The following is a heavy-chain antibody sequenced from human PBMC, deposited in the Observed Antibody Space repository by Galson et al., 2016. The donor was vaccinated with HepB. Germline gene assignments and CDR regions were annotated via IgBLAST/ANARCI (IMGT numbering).Heavy chain of an antibody. D-gene: IGHD3-22*01. J-gene: IGHJ4*02. CDR3: ARGHYYDSRGYYYVLDY. V-gene: IGHV1-2*02. Sequence: NSGGTSYAQKFQGRVTMTRDTSISTAYMELSRLRSDDTAVYYCARGHYYDSRGYYYVLDYWGQGTLVTVSS. CDR2: NSGGT.